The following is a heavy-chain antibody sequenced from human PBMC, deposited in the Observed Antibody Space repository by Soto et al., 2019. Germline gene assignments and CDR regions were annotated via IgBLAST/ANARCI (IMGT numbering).Heavy chain of an antibody. D-gene: IGHD3-22*01. J-gene: IGHJ6*01. Sequence: ASVKVSCNASGCTFSSYAISCVRQAPGQVLEWMWVIIPIFGTANYAQKFQGRVTITADKSTSTAYMELSSLRSEDSAVYYGAREVRGNYYYYYGMEVVGQGTTVNVSS. CDR1: GCTFSSYA. V-gene: IGHV1-69*06. CDR3: AREVRGNYYYYYGMEV. CDR2: IIPIFGTA.